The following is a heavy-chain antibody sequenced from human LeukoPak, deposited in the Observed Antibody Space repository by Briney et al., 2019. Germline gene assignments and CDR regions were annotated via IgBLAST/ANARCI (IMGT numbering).Heavy chain of an antibody. CDR1: GYTFTGYY. D-gene: IGHD2-2*01. CDR2: INPNSGGT. CDR3: ARGPGIVVVPAAKYGMDV. J-gene: IGHJ6*02. Sequence: ASVKVSCKASGYTFTGYYMHWVRQAPGQGLEWMGWINPNSGGTNYAQKFQGWVTMTRDTSISTAYMELSRLRSDDTAVYYCARGPGIVVVPAAKYGMDVWGQGTTVTVSS. V-gene: IGHV1-2*04.